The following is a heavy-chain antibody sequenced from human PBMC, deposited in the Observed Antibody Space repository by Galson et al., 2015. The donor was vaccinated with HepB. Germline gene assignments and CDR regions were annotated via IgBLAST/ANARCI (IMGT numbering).Heavy chain of an antibody. D-gene: IGHD2-21*02. CDR3: TRRSEVTGYYYYYIMDV. CDR1: GFTFSGSA. Sequence: SLRLSCAASGFTFSGSAIHWVRQASGKGLEWVGRITSKPNSYATAYAAPVKGRFTVSRDDSKNTAYLQMNSLKTEDTAVYYCTRRSEVTGYYYYYIMDVWGQGTTVTVSS. V-gene: IGHV3-73*01. J-gene: IGHJ6*02. CDR2: ITSKPNSYAT.